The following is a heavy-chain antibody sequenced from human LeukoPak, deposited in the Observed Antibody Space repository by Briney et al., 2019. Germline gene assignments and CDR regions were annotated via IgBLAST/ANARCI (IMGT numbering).Heavy chain of an antibody. CDR1: GFTFSNYY. CDR2: ISGSSGST. Sequence: PGGSLRLSCAASGFTFSNYYMSWIRQAPGKGLEWVSYISGSSGSTNYADSVMGLFTISRDNGKNSLYLQMNSLRAEDTAVYYCARDQGENYDSSGYYPYWGQGTLVTVSS. V-gene: IGHV3-11*06. CDR3: ARDQGENYDSSGYYPY. D-gene: IGHD3-22*01. J-gene: IGHJ4*02.